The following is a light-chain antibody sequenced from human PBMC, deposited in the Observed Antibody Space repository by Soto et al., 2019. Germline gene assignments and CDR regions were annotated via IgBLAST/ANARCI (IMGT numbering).Light chain of an antibody. V-gene: IGKV1-5*03. Sequence: DIQMTQSPSTLSASVGDRVTITCRASQSFTSWMAWYQQKPGRAPKLLIQKASTLESGVPSRFSGRESGTEFTLTIDSLQPDDFPTYYCQQYQSYPLTFGGGTRVEIK. CDR1: QSFTSW. J-gene: IGKJ4*01. CDR2: KAS. CDR3: QQYQSYPLT.